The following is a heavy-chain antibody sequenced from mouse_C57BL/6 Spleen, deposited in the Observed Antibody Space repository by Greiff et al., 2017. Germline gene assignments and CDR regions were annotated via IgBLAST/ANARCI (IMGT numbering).Heavy chain of an antibody. CDR3: ARKGYTRGSSPYYAMDY. Sequence: EVQLQQSGPVLVKPGASVKMSCKASGYTFTDYYMNWVKQSHGKSLEWIGVINPYNGGTSYNQKFKGKATLTVDESSSTAYMELNSLTSEDSAVYYCARKGYTRGSSPYYAMDYWGQGTSVTVSS. J-gene: IGHJ4*01. CDR1: GYTFTDYY. D-gene: IGHD1-1*01. CDR2: INPYNGGT. V-gene: IGHV1-19*01.